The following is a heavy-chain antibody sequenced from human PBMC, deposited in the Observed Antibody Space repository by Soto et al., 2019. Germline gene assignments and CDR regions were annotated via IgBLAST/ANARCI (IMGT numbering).Heavy chain of an antibody. CDR2: VYYSGST. J-gene: IGHJ4*02. CDR1: GVSMTDYY. V-gene: IGHV4-59*12. CDR3: ARSGHTFGGVV. Sequence: PSETLSLTCTVSGVSMTDYYGSWIRQPPGKGLEHIGYVYYSGSTNYNPSLKGRVTISVDTSKNQFSLKLTSVTAADTATYYCARSGHTFGGVVWGQGILVTVSS. D-gene: IGHD3-16*01.